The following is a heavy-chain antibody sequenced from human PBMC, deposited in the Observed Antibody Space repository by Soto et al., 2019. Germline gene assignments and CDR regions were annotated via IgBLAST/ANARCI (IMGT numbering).Heavy chain of an antibody. Sequence: EVQLVESGGGLVEPGGSLRLSCAASGFTFSSYSTNWVRQAPGKGLEWVSSISSSSSYIYYADSVKGRFTISRDNAKNSLYLQMNSLRAEDTAVYYCAREMTTVTPRPFDYWGQGTLVTVSS. V-gene: IGHV3-21*01. J-gene: IGHJ4*02. CDR2: ISSSSSYI. CDR1: GFTFSSYS. D-gene: IGHD4-17*01. CDR3: AREMTTVTPRPFDY.